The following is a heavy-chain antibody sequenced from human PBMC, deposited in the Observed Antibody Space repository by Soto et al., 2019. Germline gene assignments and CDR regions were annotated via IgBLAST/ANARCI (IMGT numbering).Heavy chain of an antibody. CDR3: ARIGGGTAPH. CDR1: GYTITSFD. V-gene: IGHV1-8*02. J-gene: IGHJ4*02. D-gene: IGHD1-1*01. Sequence: QVQLVQSEAEVKEPGASVKVSCKASGYTITSFDINWVRQATGHGPEWLGWMRPANGETGYAQRFQGRVTMSRHTSINTAYLELRSLRSEDTAVYYCARIGGGTAPHWGRGTLVTVSS. CDR2: MRPANGET.